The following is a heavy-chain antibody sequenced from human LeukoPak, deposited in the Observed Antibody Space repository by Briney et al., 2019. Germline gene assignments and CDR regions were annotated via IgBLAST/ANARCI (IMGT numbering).Heavy chain of an antibody. Sequence: SETLSLTCTVSGDSISSDYWTWIRQPPGKGREWIGYIYDRGSTDCNPSLKSRVTILVDTPKTQFSLKLSSVTAADTAIYYCARGGSAFDIWGQGTMVTVSS. CDR3: ARGGSAFDI. CDR1: GDSISSDY. D-gene: IGHD1-26*01. CDR2: IYDRGST. J-gene: IGHJ3*02. V-gene: IGHV4-59*01.